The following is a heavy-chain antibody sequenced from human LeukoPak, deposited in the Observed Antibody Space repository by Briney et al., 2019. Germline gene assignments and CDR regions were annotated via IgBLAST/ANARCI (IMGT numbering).Heavy chain of an antibody. CDR2: IWYDGSKK. J-gene: IGHJ3*02. CDR1: GFTFSSYG. Sequence: PGGSLRLSCAASGFTFSSYGMHWVRQAPGKGLEWVAIIWYDGSKKYYVDSVKGRFTISRDNSKNTLYLQMTSLRAEDTAVYYCARGGEIFGVVTTGEAFDIWGQGTMVTVSS. D-gene: IGHD3-3*01. CDR3: ARGGEIFGVVTTGEAFDI. V-gene: IGHV3-33*01.